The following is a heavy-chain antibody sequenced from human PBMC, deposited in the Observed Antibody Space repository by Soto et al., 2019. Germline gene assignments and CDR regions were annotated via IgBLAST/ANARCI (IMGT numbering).Heavy chain of an antibody. D-gene: IGHD2-15*01. CDR1: GGPISSGDYY. CDR3: AIDWVVDNWFDH. J-gene: IGHJ5*01. Sequence: SETLSLPCTFSGGPISSGDYYWSWIRQPPGKGLEWIGYIYYSGSTDYNPSLKSRVPISLHTSKNQFSLKLSSGTAADTAVYYCAIDWVVDNWFDHWGQRTSVIVSS. CDR2: IYYSGST. V-gene: IGHV4-30-4*01.